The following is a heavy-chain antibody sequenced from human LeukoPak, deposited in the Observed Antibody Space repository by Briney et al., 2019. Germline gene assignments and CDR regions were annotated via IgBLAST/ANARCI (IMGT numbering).Heavy chain of an antibody. CDR2: IDPSDSYT. J-gene: IGHJ4*02. CDR1: GYSFTNYW. Sequence: GESLRISYEGSGYSFTNYWITWVRQMPGKGLEWMGRIDPSDSYTNYSPSFQGHVTISCDTSVSTAYLQWSSVQASDTAIYYCARHMSESSAFTSLALWGQGTLVTVSS. CDR3: ARHMSESSAFTSLAL. D-gene: IGHD3-22*01. V-gene: IGHV5-10-1*01.